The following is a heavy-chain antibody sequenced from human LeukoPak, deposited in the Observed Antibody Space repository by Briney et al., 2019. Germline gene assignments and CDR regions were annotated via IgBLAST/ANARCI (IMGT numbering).Heavy chain of an antibody. CDR1: GFTFSSYG. V-gene: IGHV3-30*03. CDR3: ARVIGGGNRRYFDY. Sequence: TGGSLRLSCVASGFTFSSYGMHWVRQAPGKGLEWVAVISFDGSNTYFADSVKGRFTISRDNSQKSLYLQMNSLRAEDTAVYYCARVIGGGNRRYFDYWGQGTLVTVSS. D-gene: IGHD3-16*01. J-gene: IGHJ4*02. CDR2: ISFDGSNT.